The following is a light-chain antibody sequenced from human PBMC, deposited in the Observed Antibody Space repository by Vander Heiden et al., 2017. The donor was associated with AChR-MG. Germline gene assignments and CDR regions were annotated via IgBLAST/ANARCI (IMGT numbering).Light chain of an antibody. CDR1: ESVNSY. J-gene: IGKJ4*01. V-gene: IGKV3-11*01. Sequence: VLFQSPATLSLFPGDTATVFCRATESVNSYLAWYQHKPGQAPRLLIYDASNRATGTPDRFIGSGFGTDFALTISRLEPEDFAVYYCQQRSNWPPTYSFGGGTKVEIK. CDR3: QQRSNWPPTYS. CDR2: DAS.